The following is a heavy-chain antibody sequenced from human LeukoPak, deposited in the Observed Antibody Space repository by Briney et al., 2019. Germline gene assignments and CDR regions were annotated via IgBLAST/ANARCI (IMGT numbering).Heavy chain of an antibody. CDR1: GGSISSYY. Sequence: SETLSLTCTVSGGSISSYYWSWIRQPPGKGLEWIGYIYYSGSTNYNPSLKSRVTISVDTSKNQFSLKLSSVTAADTAVYYCAREPSDDYYYYYMDVWGKGTTVTISS. J-gene: IGHJ6*03. CDR3: AREPSDDYYYYYMDV. V-gene: IGHV4-59*01. CDR2: IYYSGST.